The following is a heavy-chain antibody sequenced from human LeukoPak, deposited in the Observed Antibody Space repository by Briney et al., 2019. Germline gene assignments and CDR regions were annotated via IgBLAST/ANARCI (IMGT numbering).Heavy chain of an antibody. Sequence: GGSLRLSCAASGFTFSSYSMNWVRQAPGKGLEWVSSISSSSSYIYYADSVKGRFTISRDNAKNSLYLQMNSLRAEDTAVYYCARAIAAAGKANWFDPWGQRTLVTVSS. CDR2: ISSSSSYI. CDR1: GFTFSSYS. V-gene: IGHV3-21*01. J-gene: IGHJ5*02. CDR3: ARAIAAAGKANWFDP. D-gene: IGHD6-13*01.